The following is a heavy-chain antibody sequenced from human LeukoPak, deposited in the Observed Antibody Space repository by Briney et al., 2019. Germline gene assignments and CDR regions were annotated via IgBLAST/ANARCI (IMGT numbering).Heavy chain of an antibody. CDR1: GFSLSTRGVG. CDR2: ISWDVDK. V-gene: IGHV2-5*02. CDR3: AHLRFLEWLFGY. Sequence: SGPTLLQPPQPLTLTFTFSGFSLSTRGVGVGWIRQPPGKALEWLPIISWDVDKRYSPSLKSSLTITKDTSKNQVVLTMTNMNPVDTAPYFCAHLRFLEWLFGYWGQGTLVTVSS. D-gene: IGHD3-3*01. J-gene: IGHJ4*02.